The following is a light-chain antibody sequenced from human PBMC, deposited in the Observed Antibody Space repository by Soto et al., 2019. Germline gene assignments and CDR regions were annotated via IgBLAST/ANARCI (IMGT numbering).Light chain of an antibody. V-gene: IGLV2-14*01. Sequence: LTPPASVSWSPGQAIAISCTGNSSYVGGYSYVSWYQQQPGKAPKLVISDVSNRPSGVSDRFSGSKSGNTASLTISGLQTEDEADYYCASYTTSSTYVFGPGTKVTVL. CDR3: ASYTTSSTYV. CDR1: SSYVGGYSY. CDR2: DVS. J-gene: IGLJ1*01.